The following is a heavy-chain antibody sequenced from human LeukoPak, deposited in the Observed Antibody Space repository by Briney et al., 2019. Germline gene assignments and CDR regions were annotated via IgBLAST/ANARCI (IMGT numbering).Heavy chain of an antibody. V-gene: IGHV3-23*01. CDR2: ISGGGIGI. D-gene: IGHD2-2*01. CDR1: GFTFSSSA. Sequence: GGSLRLSCAASGFTFSSSAMSWVRQAPGKGLEWVSAISGGGIGIYYADSLKGRFTISRDDSKNTLYLQMNSLRAEDTAVYYCTRRRGNQQPIDYWGQGTLVTVSS. J-gene: IGHJ4*02. CDR3: TRRRGNQQPIDY.